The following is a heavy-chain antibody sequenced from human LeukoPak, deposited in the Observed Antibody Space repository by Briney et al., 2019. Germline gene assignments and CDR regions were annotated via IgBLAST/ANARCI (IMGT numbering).Heavy chain of an antibody. Sequence: PGGSLRLSCAASGFTFSSYWLHWVRQAPEKGLVWVSRINSDGSSTSYADSVKGRFTISRDNAKNTLYLQMNSLRAEDMAVYYCAIIAVAGPGNAFDIWGQGTMVTVSS. V-gene: IGHV3-74*01. CDR3: AIIAVAGPGNAFDI. D-gene: IGHD6-19*01. J-gene: IGHJ3*02. CDR2: INSDGSST. CDR1: GFTFSSYW.